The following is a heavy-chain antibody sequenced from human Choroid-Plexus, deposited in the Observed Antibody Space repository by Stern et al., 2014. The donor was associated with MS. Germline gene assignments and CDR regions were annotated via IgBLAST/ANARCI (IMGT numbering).Heavy chain of an antibody. Sequence: QLVAAGPEVKKPGASGKVSCKASGYTFSNFGISWVPQTPRQGLEWMGWIAASHENPKYARKLQGRVPMTTETSTRTAYMELTSRASDDTAVYYCARDGHYGTTYFDHWGQGTLVTVSS. V-gene: IGHV1-18*01. CDR1: GYTFSNFG. J-gene: IGHJ4*02. CDR2: IAASHENP. CDR3: ARDGHYGTTYFDH. D-gene: IGHD2-2*01.